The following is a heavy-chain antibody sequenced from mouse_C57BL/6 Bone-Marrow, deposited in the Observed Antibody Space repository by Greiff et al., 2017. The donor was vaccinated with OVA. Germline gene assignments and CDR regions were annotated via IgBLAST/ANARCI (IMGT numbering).Heavy chain of an antibody. Sequence: VKLQESGAELVRPGASVKLSCKASGYTFTDYYINWVKQRPGQGLEWIARIYPGSGNTYYNEKFKGKATLTAEKSSSTAYMQLSSLTSEDSAVYFCARRDYYGSSYWDYWGQGTTLTVSS. V-gene: IGHV1-76*01. J-gene: IGHJ2*01. CDR1: GYTFTDYY. CDR2: IYPGSGNT. D-gene: IGHD1-1*01. CDR3: ARRDYYGSSYWDY.